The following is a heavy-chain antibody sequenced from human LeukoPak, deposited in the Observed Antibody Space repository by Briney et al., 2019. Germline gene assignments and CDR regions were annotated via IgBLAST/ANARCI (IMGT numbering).Heavy chain of an antibody. J-gene: IGHJ4*02. D-gene: IGHD6-19*01. Sequence: SETLSLTCTVSGGSISSYYWSWIRQPAGKGQEWIGRIYTSGSTNYNPSLKSRVTMSVDTSKNQFSLKLTSVTAADTAVYYCARDLSHSGWYQEGYWGQGTLVTVSS. CDR2: IYTSGST. V-gene: IGHV4-4*07. CDR3: ARDLSHSGWYQEGY. CDR1: GGSISSYY.